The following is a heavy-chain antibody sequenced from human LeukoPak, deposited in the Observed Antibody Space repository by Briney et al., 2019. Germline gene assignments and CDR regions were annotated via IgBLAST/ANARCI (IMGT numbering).Heavy chain of an antibody. CDR1: GYTFTSYG. V-gene: IGHV1-18*01. J-gene: IGHJ6*02. CDR3: ARFVSSGYYYYYYGMDV. Sequence: GASVKVSCKASGYTFTSYGISWVRQAPGQGLEWMGWISAYNGNTNYAQKLQGRVTVTTDTSTSTAYMELRSLRSDDTAVYYCARFVSSGYYYYYYGMDVWGQGTTVTVSS. CDR2: ISAYNGNT. D-gene: IGHD3-22*01.